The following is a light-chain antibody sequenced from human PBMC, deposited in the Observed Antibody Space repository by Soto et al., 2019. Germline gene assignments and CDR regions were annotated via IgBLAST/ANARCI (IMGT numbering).Light chain of an antibody. Sequence: DLQMTQSPSSLSASVGDRITITCRASENIARHLNWYQQKPGQAPNLLIYAASNLQNGVPLRFRGGGAGTDFTLTISNLQPEDFATYCCQQSYSTLSITCGQGTRLEIK. CDR2: AAS. J-gene: IGKJ5*01. CDR1: ENIARH. CDR3: QQSYSTLSIT. V-gene: IGKV1-39*01.